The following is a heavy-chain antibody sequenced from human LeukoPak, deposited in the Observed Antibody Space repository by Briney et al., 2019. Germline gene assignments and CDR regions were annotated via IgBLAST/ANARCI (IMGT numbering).Heavy chain of an antibody. CDR2: IKSDGTYR. Sequence: PGGSLRLSCAASGFTFSSHWMHWVRQAPGKGLVCVARIKSDGTYRDYGDSVRGRFTISRDNAKDTLYLQMNSLRAEDTAVYYCARDGGTSPDYWGQGTLVTVSS. CDR3: ARDGGTSPDY. CDR1: GFTFSSHW. J-gene: IGHJ4*02. D-gene: IGHD3-16*01. V-gene: IGHV3-74*01.